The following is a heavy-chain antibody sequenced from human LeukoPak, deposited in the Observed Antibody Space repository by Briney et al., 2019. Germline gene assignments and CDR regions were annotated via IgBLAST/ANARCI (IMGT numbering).Heavy chain of an antibody. V-gene: IGHV1-18*01. D-gene: IGHD3-10*01. Sequence: ASVKVSCKASGYTFTSYGISWVRQAPGQGLEWMGWISAYNGNTNYAQKLQGRVTMTTDTSTSTAYMELRSLRSEDTAVYYCASKVLDYGSGSYLLFDYWGQGTLVTVSS. J-gene: IGHJ4*02. CDR1: GYTFTSYG. CDR3: ASKVLDYGSGSYLLFDY. CDR2: ISAYNGNT.